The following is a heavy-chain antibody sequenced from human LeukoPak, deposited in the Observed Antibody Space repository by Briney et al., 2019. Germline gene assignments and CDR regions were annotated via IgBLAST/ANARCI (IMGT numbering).Heavy chain of an antibody. CDR3: ARDGHSYGYGYY. CDR2: ISSSSSYI. J-gene: IGHJ4*02. D-gene: IGHD5-18*01. CDR1: GFTFSSYS. Sequence: GGSLRLSCAASGFTFSSYSMNWVRQAPGKGLEWVSSISSSSSYIYYADSVKGRFTISRDNAKNSLYLQMNSLRAEDTAVYYCARDGHSYGYGYYWGQGTLVTVS. V-gene: IGHV3-21*01.